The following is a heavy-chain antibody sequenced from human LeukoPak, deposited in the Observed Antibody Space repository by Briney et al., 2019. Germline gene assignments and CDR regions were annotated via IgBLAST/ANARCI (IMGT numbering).Heavy chain of an antibody. V-gene: IGHV6-1*01. CDR2: TYYRSKWYN. Sequence: SQTLSLTCAISGDSVSSNSAAWNWIRQSPSRGLEWLGRTYYRSKWYNDYAVSVKSRITINPDTSKNQFSLQLNSVTPEDTAVYYCARDSLLLWFGELHYYYYGMDVWGQGTTVTVSS. CDR1: GDSVSSNSAA. J-gene: IGHJ6*02. CDR3: ARDSLLLWFGELHYYYYGMDV. D-gene: IGHD3-10*01.